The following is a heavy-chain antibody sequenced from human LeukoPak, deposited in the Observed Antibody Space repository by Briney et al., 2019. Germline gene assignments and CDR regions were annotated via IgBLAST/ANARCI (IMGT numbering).Heavy chain of an antibody. J-gene: IGHJ4*02. D-gene: IGHD6-6*01. CDR2: IYPDDTDT. CDR1: GYSFSSYW. V-gene: IGHV5-51*01. Sequence: GESLKISCKGSGYSFSSYWIGWVRQMPGKGLEWMGIIYPDDTDTRYSPSFQGQVTISADKSISTAYLQWSSLKASDTAMYYCARERSSQGYFDFWGQGTLVTVSS. CDR3: ARERSSQGYFDF.